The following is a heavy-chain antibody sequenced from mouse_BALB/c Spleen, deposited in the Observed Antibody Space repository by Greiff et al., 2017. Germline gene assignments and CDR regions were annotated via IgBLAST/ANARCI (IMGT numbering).Heavy chain of an antibody. J-gene: IGHJ2*01. D-gene: IGHD2-1*01. CDR3: ARGGNYGNFFDY. CDR1: GYSITSGYY. Sequence: ESGPGLVKPSQSLSLTCSVTGYSITSGYYWNWIRQFPGNKLEWMGYISYDGSNNYNPSLKNRISITRDTSKNQFFLKLNSVTTEDTATYYCARGGNYGNFFDYWGQGTTLTVSS. V-gene: IGHV3-6*02. CDR2: ISYDGSN.